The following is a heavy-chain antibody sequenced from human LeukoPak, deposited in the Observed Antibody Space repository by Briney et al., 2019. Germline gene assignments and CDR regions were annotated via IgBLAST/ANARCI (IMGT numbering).Heavy chain of an antibody. J-gene: IGHJ4*02. CDR3: AKGAYYDL. CDR1: GFIFSSSG. Sequence: GGSLRLSCAASGFIFSSSGMSWVRQAPGKGLEWVSTISDNGGSTYYPDSVKGRFTISRDNSKNTLYLQMNSLRAEDTAVYYCAKGAYYDLWGQGTLVTVSS. V-gene: IGHV3-23*01. D-gene: IGHD3-22*01. CDR2: ISDNGGST.